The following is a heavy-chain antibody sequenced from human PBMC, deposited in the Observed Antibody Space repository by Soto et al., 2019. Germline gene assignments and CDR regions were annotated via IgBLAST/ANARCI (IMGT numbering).Heavy chain of an antibody. D-gene: IGHD3-22*01. Sequence: GGSLRLSCAASGFTFSSYSMNWVRQAPGKGLEWVSSISSSSSYIYYADSVKGRFTISRDNAKNSLYLQMNSLRAEDTAVYYCARAAYYYYGSGYYDGNGMDVWGQGTTVTVSS. J-gene: IGHJ6*02. CDR3: ARAAYYYYGSGYYDGNGMDV. CDR1: GFTFSSYS. CDR2: ISSSSSYI. V-gene: IGHV3-21*01.